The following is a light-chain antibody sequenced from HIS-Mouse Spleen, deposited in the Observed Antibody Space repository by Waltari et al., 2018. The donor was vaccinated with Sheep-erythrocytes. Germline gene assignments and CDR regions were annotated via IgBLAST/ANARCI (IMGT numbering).Light chain of an antibody. Sequence: QSALTQPPSASGSPGQSVTISCTGTRSDVGGYNYVSWYQQHPGKAPKLMIYEVSKRPSGVPDRFSGSKSGNTASLTVSGLQAEDEADYYCSSYAGSNNWVFGGGTK. CDR3: SSYAGSNNWV. J-gene: IGLJ3*02. CDR1: RSDVGGYNY. CDR2: EVS. V-gene: IGLV2-8*01.